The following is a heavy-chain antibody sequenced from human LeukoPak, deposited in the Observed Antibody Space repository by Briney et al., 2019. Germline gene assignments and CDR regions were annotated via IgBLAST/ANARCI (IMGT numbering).Heavy chain of an antibody. J-gene: IGHJ4*02. D-gene: IGHD1-1*01. CDR2: IYYRGNT. V-gene: IGHV4-59*02. CDR3: ARAGNNWSFDY. CDR1: GDSVSIYY. Sequence: SETLSLTCTVSGDSVSIYYWGWIRQPPGKGLEWIGYIYYRGNTNYNPSLKSRVTMAVDTSKNQFSLKVSSVTAADTAVYYCARAGNNWSFDYWGQGTLVTVSS.